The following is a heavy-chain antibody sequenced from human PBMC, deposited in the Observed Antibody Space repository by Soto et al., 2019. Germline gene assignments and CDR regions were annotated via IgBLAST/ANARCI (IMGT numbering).Heavy chain of an antibody. CDR2: IYYSGST. CDR3: AREGDLSSGNFDY. CDR1: GGSISSYY. D-gene: IGHD3-16*01. Sequence: SETLSLTCTVSGGSISSYYWSWIRQPPGKGLEWIGYIYYSGSTNYNPSLKSRVTISVDTSKNQFSLKLSSVTAADTAVDYWAREGDLSSGNFDYWGQGTLVTVSS. V-gene: IGHV4-59*01. J-gene: IGHJ4*02.